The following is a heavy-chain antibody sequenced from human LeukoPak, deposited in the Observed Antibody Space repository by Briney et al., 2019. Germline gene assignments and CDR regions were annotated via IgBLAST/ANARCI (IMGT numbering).Heavy chain of an antibody. D-gene: IGHD6-6*01. V-gene: IGHV4-39*07. Sequence: SETLSLTCTVSGGSISSSSYYWGWIRQPPGKGLEWIGSIYYSGSTYYNPSLKSRVTISVDTSKNQFSLKLSSVTAADTAFYYCARGGKYSSSSRDFDYWGQGTLVTVSS. J-gene: IGHJ4*02. CDR2: IYYSGST. CDR1: GGSISSSSYY. CDR3: ARGGKYSSSSRDFDY.